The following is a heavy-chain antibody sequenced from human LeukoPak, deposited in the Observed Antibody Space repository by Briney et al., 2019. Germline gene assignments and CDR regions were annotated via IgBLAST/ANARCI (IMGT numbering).Heavy chain of an antibody. J-gene: IGHJ4*02. CDR3: AKEPHILTGYYTDYFDS. CDR2: ISGSGHTT. D-gene: IGHD3-9*01. Sequence: GGSLRLSCAASGFIFNSYSMNWVRQAPGKGLEWVSVISGSGHTTDYADSVKGRFTVSRDNSKNTLYLQMNSLRAEDTAVYFCAKEPHILTGYYTDYFDSWGQGTLVTVSS. V-gene: IGHV3-23*01. CDR1: GFIFNSYS.